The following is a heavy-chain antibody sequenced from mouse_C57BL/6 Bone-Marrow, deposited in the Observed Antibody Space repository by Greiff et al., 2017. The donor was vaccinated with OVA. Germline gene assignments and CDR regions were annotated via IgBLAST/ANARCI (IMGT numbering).Heavy chain of an antibody. CDR3: TRSFSNYGDFDY. V-gene: IGHV1-15*01. Sequence: VQLQQSGAELVRPGASVTLSCKASGYTFTDYEMHWVKQTPVHGLEWIGAIDPETGGTAYNQKFKGKAILTADKSSSTAYMELRSLTSEDSAFYYCTRSFSNYGDFDYWGQGTTLTVSS. D-gene: IGHD2-5*01. CDR1: GYTFTDYE. J-gene: IGHJ2*01. CDR2: IDPETGGT.